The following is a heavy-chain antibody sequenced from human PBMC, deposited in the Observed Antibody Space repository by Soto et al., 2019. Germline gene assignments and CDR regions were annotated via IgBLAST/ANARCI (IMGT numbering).Heavy chain of an antibody. CDR3: ARGAHCSSTSCPDFDY. CDR1: GYTFTSYD. D-gene: IGHD2-2*01. Sequence: GASVKVSCKASGYTFTSYDINWVRQATGQGLEWMGWVNPNSGNTGYAQKFQGRVTMTRNTSITTAYMELSSLRSEDTAVYYCARGAHCSSTSCPDFDYWGLGTLVTVSS. J-gene: IGHJ4*02. V-gene: IGHV1-8*01. CDR2: VNPNSGNT.